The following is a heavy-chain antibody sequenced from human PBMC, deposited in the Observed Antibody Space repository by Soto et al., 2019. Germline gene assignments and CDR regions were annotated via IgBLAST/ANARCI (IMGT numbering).Heavy chain of an antibody. Sequence: QLQLQESGPGLVKPSETLSLTCAVSGGSISSSTYYWGWIRQPPGEGLEWIGSIYFTGYTFYNPSLKSRVTISVDTSKNQFSLKLSSLTAADTAVYYCARRGYSYSWVDDAFDIWGQGTMVTVSS. CDR1: GGSISSSTYY. J-gene: IGHJ3*02. V-gene: IGHV4-39*01. CDR2: IYFTGYT. CDR3: ARRGYSYSWVDDAFDI. D-gene: IGHD3-22*01.